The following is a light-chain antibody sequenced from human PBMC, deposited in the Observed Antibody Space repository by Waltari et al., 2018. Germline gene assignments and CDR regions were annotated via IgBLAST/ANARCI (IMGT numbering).Light chain of an antibody. CDR2: AAS. CDR3: QQSYSTLWT. V-gene: IGKV1-39*01. J-gene: IGKJ1*01. CDR1: QSISSY. Sequence: DIHMTQSPSPLSASVGDRVTINCRASQSISSYLNWYQQKPGKAPKLLIYAASSLQSGVPSRFSGSGSGTDFTLTISSLQPEDFATYYCQQSYSTLWTFGQGTKVEIK.